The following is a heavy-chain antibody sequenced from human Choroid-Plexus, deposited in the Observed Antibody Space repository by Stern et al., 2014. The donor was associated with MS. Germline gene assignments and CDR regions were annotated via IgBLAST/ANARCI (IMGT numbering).Heavy chain of an antibody. Sequence: VQLVESGGGVVQPGRPLRLSCVASGFTFGSWAMHWVRQAPGKGLERVAGVSYDGSNKYYADSVKGRFTISRDNSQNTLYIQMSSLRPEDTAVYYCAKDRQYLTYFFDHWGQGSLVTVSS. J-gene: IGHJ5*02. CDR3: AKDRQYLTYFFDH. CDR2: VSYDGSNK. CDR1: GFTFGSWA. V-gene: IGHV3-30*18. D-gene: IGHD2/OR15-2a*01.